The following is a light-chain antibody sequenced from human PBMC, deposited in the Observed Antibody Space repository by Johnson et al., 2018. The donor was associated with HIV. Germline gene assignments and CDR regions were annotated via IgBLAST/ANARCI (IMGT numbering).Light chain of an antibody. CDR3: GTWDISLSVGYV. Sequence: QSVLTHPPSVSAAPGQNVTISCSGSSSNIGNNYVSCYQQLPGTAPTLLLCENTTRPSGLPDRFSGSKSDTSATLGITGLQTGDEADSYCGTWDISLSVGYVFGTGTKVTVL. CDR2: ENT. V-gene: IGLV1-51*02. J-gene: IGLJ1*01. CDR1: SSNIGNNY.